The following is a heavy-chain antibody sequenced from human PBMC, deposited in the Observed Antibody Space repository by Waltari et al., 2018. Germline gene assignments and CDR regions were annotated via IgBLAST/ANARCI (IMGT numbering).Heavy chain of an antibody. CDR3: ARDWDSSGWYGWFDP. CDR2: IKQDGSGK. J-gene: IGHJ5*02. Sequence: EVQLVESGGGLVQPGGSLRLSCEASGFTFSSYWMSWVRQAPGKGLEGVANIKQDGSGKYYVDSGKGRFTIARDNAKNSLYLQMNSLRAEDTAVYYCARDWDSSGWYGWFDPWGQGTLVTVSS. CDR1: GFTFSSYW. V-gene: IGHV3-7*01. D-gene: IGHD6-19*01.